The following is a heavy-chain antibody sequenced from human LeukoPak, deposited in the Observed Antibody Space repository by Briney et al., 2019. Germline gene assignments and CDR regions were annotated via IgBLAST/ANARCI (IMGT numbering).Heavy chain of an antibody. Sequence: PGGSLRLSCAASGFTFSSYWMSWVRQAPGKGLEWVANIKQDGSEKYYVDSVKSRFTISRDNAKNSLYLQMNSLRAEDTAVYYCARASPPRFFDYWGQGTLVTVSS. CDR1: GFTFSSYW. V-gene: IGHV3-7*04. CDR3: ARASPPRFFDY. J-gene: IGHJ4*02. D-gene: IGHD6-6*01. CDR2: IKQDGSEK.